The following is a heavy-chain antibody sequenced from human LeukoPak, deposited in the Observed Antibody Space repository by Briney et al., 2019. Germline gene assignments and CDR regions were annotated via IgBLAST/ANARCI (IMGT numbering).Heavy chain of an antibody. J-gene: IGHJ6*04. Sequence: PGGSLRLSCAASGFTFSSYAMTWVRQAPGKGLEWVSSISSSGGSTYYADSVRGRFTISRDNSKNTLYLQMNSLRAEDTAVYYCAKIRMIMVRGGLDVWGKGTTVTVSS. D-gene: IGHD3-10*01. CDR2: ISSSGGST. CDR1: GFTFSSYA. CDR3: AKIRMIMVRGGLDV. V-gene: IGHV3-23*01.